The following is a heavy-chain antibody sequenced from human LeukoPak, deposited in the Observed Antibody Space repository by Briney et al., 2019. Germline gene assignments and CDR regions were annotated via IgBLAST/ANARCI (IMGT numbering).Heavy chain of an antibody. CDR1: GGSISGPGYY. CDR2: ISYSGTT. J-gene: IGHJ5*02. V-gene: IGHV4-39*01. Sequence: PSETLSLTCTVSGGSISGPGYYWGWVRQPPGKGLEWIGSISYSGTTYYNPSLKSRVTISVDTSKSQFSLDLTSVTAADTSIYYCARHDYDYTNYNWFDPWGQGTLVTVSS. D-gene: IGHD4-11*01. CDR3: ARHDYDYTNYNWFDP.